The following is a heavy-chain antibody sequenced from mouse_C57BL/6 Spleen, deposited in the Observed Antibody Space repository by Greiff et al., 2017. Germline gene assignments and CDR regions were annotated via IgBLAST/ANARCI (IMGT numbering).Heavy chain of an antibody. D-gene: IGHD1-1*01. Sequence: QVQLKQPGAELVRPGSSVKLSCKASGYTFTSYWMHWVKQRPIQGLEWIGNIDPSDSETHYNQKFKDKATLTVDKSSSTAYMQLSSLTSEDSAVYYCARSLITTVSYWGQGTTLTVSS. CDR3: ARSLITTVSY. CDR1: GYTFTSYW. CDR2: IDPSDSET. V-gene: IGHV1-52*01. J-gene: IGHJ2*01.